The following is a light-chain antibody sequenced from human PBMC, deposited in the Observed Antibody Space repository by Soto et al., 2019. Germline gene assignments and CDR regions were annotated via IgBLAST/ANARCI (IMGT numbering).Light chain of an antibody. J-gene: IGKJ1*01. Sequence: EIVMTQSPATLSVSPGERATLSCRASQSVSSNLAWYQQKPGQAPRLLIYGAYTRATGIPDRFSGSGSGTEFTLTISSLQSEDFAVYYCQQEWTFGQGTKVEIK. CDR2: GAY. CDR3: QQEWT. CDR1: QSVSSN. V-gene: IGKV3-15*01.